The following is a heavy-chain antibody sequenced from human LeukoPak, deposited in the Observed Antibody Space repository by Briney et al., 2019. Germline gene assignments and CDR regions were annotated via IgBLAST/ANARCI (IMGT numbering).Heavy chain of an antibody. CDR1: GGSISSYY. D-gene: IGHD3-3*01. V-gene: IGHV4-59*12. CDR3: ARGVDYDFWSGPFDY. J-gene: IGHJ4*02. CDR2: IYYSGST. Sequence: PSETLSLTCTVSGGSISSYYWSWIRQPPGKGLEWIGYIYYSGSTNYNPSLKSRVTISVDTSKNQFSLKLSSVTAADTAVYYCARGVDYDFWSGPFDYWGQGTLVTVSS.